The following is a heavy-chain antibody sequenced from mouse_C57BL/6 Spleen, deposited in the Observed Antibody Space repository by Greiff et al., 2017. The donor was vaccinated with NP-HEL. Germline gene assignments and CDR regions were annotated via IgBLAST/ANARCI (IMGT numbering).Heavy chain of an antibody. J-gene: IGHJ4*01. V-gene: IGHV2-9-1*01. CDR3: ASMVTTEFYAMDY. CDR2: IWTGGGT. Sequence: VMLVESGPGLVAPSQSLSITCTVSGFSLTSYAISWVRQPPGKGLEWLGVIWTGGGTNYNSALKSRLSISKDNSKSQVFLKMNSLQTDDTARYYCASMVTTEFYAMDYWGQGTSVTVSS. CDR1: GFSLTSYA. D-gene: IGHD2-2*01.